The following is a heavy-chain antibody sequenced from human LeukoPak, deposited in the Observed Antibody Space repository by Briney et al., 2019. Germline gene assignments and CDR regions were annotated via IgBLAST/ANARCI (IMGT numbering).Heavy chain of an antibody. CDR3: ARSYHIVVSRYYFDY. D-gene: IGHD2-21*01. Sequence: SGTLSLTCAVYGGSFSGYYWSWIRQPPGKGLEWIGEINHSGSTNYNPSLKSRVTISVDTSKNQFSLKLSSVTAADTAVYYCARSYHIVVSRYYFDYWGQGTLVTVSS. J-gene: IGHJ4*02. CDR2: INHSGST. CDR1: GGSFSGYY. V-gene: IGHV4-34*01.